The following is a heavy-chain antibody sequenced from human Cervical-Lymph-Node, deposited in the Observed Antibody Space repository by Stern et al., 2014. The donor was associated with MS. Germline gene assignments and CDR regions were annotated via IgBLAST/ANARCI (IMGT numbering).Heavy chain of an antibody. J-gene: IGHJ5*01. V-gene: IGHV4-31*03. Sequence: QVQLVQSGPGLVKPSQTLSLTCTVSGGSISTGGYFWSWIRQHPGKGLEWIGFIYHSGSTYYNPSRKSRVTISVDPSKNQFSLNLSSVTAADTAVYYCARKGAIVPAAIENWFDSWGQGTLVTVSS. CDR1: GGSISTGGYF. CDR3: ARKGAIVPAAIENWFDS. CDR2: IYHSGST. D-gene: IGHD2-2*01.